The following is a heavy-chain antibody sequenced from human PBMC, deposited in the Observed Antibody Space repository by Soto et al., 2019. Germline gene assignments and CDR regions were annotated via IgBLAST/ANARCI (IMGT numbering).Heavy chain of an antibody. J-gene: IGHJ6*02. Sequence: GESLKISCKGSGYSFTSYWISWVRQMPGKGLEWMGRMDPSDSYTNYSPSFQGHVTISVDKSISTAYLQGSSLKASDTAMYYCAGTPTSGSCSSTSCPYYYGRDVWGQGTTGTVSS. V-gene: IGHV5-10-1*01. CDR2: MDPSDSYT. CDR3: AGTPTSGSCSSTSCPYYYGRDV. CDR1: GYSFTSYW. D-gene: IGHD2-2*01.